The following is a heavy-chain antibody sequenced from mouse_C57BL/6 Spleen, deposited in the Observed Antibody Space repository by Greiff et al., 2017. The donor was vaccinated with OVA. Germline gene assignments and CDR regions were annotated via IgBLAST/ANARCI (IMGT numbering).Heavy chain of an antibody. V-gene: IGHV1-76*01. CDR1: GYTFTDYY. CDR2: IYPGSGNT. Sequence: QVQLQQSGAELVRPGASVKLSCKASGYTFTDYYINWVKQRPGQGLEWIARIYPGSGNTYYNEKFKGKATLTAEKSSSTAYMQLSSLTSEDSAVYFCARSGGNYVYYFDYWGQGTTLTVSS. D-gene: IGHD1-1*02. J-gene: IGHJ2*01. CDR3: ARSGGNYVYYFDY.